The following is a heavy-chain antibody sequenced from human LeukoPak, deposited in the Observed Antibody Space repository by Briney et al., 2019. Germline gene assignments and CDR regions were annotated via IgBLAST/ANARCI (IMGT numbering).Heavy chain of an antibody. CDR2: ISPSSGHT. CDR3: ARGDIAVAGTIDY. D-gene: IGHD6-19*01. CDR1: GYTFTRYD. V-gene: IGHV1-8*03. Sequence: GASVKVSCKASGYTFTRYDISWVRQATGQGLEYMGWISPSSGHTGYAQNFQGRVTITRDTSINTAYMELYMELSSLRSEDTAVYYCARGDIAVAGTIDYWGQGTLVTVSS. J-gene: IGHJ4*02.